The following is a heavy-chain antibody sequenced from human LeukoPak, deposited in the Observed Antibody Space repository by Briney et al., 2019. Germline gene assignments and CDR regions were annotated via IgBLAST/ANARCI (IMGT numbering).Heavy chain of an antibody. CDR3: ARDHDAVGTTIDH. J-gene: IGHJ4*02. D-gene: IGHD1-14*01. Sequence: GGSLRLSCAASGFTFSSYWMHWVRQAPREGLVWVSRIKSDGSVTWYADSVKGRFTISRDNAKNMLYLQMNSLRDEDTAVYFCARDHDAVGTTIDHWGQGTLVTVSS. CDR1: GFTFSSYW. V-gene: IGHV3-74*01. CDR2: IKSDGSVT.